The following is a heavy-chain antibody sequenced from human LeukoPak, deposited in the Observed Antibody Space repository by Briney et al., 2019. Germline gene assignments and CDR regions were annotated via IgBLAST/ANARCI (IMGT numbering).Heavy chain of an antibody. J-gene: IGHJ4*02. Sequence: GGSLRLSCAASGFMFTGFAMHWVRQAPGKGRQWVAVISYDGKVKFYGDSVKGRFTISRDDSKNMLYLQMSSLRPEDTAVYYCARDMIRGQPDYLDYWGQGTLVTVSS. CDR1: GFMFTGFA. V-gene: IGHV3-30*15. CDR2: ISYDGKVK. D-gene: IGHD3-10*01. CDR3: ARDMIRGQPDYLDY.